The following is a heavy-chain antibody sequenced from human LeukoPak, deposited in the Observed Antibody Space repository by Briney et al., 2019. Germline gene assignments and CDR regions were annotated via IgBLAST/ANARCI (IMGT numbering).Heavy chain of an antibody. CDR3: ARPPLGYCTGGSCSFDP. CDR2: VSWDGGST. J-gene: IGHJ5*02. Sequence: GGSLRLSCAASGFTFDDYTMYWLRQAPGKGLECVSLVSWDGGSTYYADSVKGRFTISRDNSKNSLYLQMSNLRGEDTAVYYCARPPLGYCTGGSCSFDPWGQGTLVTVSS. D-gene: IGHD2-15*01. CDR1: GFTFDDYT. V-gene: IGHV3-43*01.